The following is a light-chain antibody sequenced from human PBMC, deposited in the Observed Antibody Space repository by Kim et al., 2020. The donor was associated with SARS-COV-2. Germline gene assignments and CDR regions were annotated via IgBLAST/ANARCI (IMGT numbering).Light chain of an antibody. Sequence: QTATLTCTGNSNIVGNQGAAWLQQHQGHPPRLLSYRNNNRPSGISERFPASRSGNTASLTITGLQPEDEADYYCSALDSSLSAWVFGGGTQLTVL. CDR1: SNIVGNQG. CDR2: RNN. CDR3: SALDSSLSAWV. J-gene: IGLJ3*02. V-gene: IGLV10-54*02.